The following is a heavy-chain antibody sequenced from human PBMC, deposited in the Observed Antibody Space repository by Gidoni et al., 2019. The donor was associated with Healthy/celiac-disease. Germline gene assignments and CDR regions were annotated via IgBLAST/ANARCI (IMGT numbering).Heavy chain of an antibody. J-gene: IGHJ4*02. CDR3: ARRDYDILTGYYSPFDY. CDR2: IYYSGST. D-gene: IGHD3-9*01. CDR1: GGSISSSSYY. V-gene: IGHV4-39*01. Sequence: QLQLQASGPGLVKPSETLSLTCTVSGGSISSSSYYWGWIRQPPGKGLEWIGSIYYSGSTYYNPSLKSRVTISVDTSKNQFSLKLSSVTAADTAVYYCARRDYDILTGYYSPFDYWGQGTLVTVSS.